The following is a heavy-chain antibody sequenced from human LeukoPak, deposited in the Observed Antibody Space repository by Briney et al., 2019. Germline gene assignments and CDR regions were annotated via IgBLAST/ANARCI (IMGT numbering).Heavy chain of an antibody. J-gene: IGHJ3*02. Sequence: GTLSLTCAVSGGSISSSNWWRWIRQPPGKGLGGIWEIYHSGNTNYNPSLKSRVTISVDKSKTQFSLKLSPVTAADTAVYYCERDQWESRYDFDIWGQGTMVTVSS. CDR2: IYHSGNT. D-gene: IGHD1-26*01. V-gene: IGHV4-4*02. CDR1: GGSISSSNW. CDR3: ERDQWESRYDFDI.